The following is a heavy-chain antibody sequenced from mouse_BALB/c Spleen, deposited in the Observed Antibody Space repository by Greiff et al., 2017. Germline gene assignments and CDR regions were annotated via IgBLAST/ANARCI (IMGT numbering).Heavy chain of an antibody. Sequence: VQLQESGPELVKPGASVKISCKASGYTFTDYYINWVKQKPGQGLEWIGWIYPGSGNTKYNEKFKGKATLTVDTSSSTAYMQLSSLTSEDTAVYFCARSRYYGSIWGWYFDVWGAGTTVTVSS. CDR2: IYPGSGNT. CDR3: ARSRYYGSIWGWYFDV. D-gene: IGHD1-1*01. V-gene: IGHV1-84*02. CDR1: GYTFTDYY. J-gene: IGHJ1*01.